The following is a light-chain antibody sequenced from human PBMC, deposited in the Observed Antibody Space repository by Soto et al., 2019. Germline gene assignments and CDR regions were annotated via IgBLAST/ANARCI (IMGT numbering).Light chain of an antibody. CDR2: GAF. CDR1: QAISNY. CDR3: QQLNVNPPLT. J-gene: IGKJ4*01. V-gene: IGKV1-9*01. Sequence: DIQLTQSPSFLSASVGDRVTITCRASQAISNYLAWYQQKPGKAPRLLIYGAFTLQSGVPSRFRSSGSGTEFTLTISSLQPEDFATYFCQQLNVNPPLTFGGGTKVDIK.